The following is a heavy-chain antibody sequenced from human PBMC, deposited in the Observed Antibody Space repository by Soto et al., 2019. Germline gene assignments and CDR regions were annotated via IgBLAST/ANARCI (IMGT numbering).Heavy chain of an antibody. Sequence: ASVKVSCKASGYSFTRYAMHWVRQAPGQSLEWLGWINAGNGNTKYSQKFQGRVTITRDTSASTSYMELSSLRSEDTAVYYCARGGEEFYYDTSGYYFDSWGQGTVVTVSS. V-gene: IGHV1-3*01. J-gene: IGHJ4*02. CDR1: GYSFTRYA. CDR2: INAGNGNT. D-gene: IGHD3-22*01. CDR3: ARGGEEFYYDTSGYYFDS.